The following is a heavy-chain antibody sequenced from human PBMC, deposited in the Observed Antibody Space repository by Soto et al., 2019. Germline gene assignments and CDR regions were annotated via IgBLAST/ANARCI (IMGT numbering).Heavy chain of an antibody. J-gene: IGHJ5*02. Sequence: EVQLVESGGGLVQPGRSLRLSCAASGFTFDDYAMHWVRQAPGKGLDWVSGISWNSGSIGYADSVKGRFTISRDNCKNSLSLQMNSLRAEDTAFYYCAKCSSTWFNNWFDLWGQGTLVTVFS. CDR1: GFTFDDYA. CDR2: ISWNSGSI. D-gene: IGHD6-13*01. CDR3: AKCSSTWFNNWFDL. V-gene: IGHV3-9*01.